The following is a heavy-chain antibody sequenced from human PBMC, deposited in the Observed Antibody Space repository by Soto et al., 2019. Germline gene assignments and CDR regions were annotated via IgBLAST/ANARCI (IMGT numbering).Heavy chain of an antibody. CDR1: GFTFSSYG. Sequence: QVQLVESGGGVVQPGRSLRLSCAASGFTFSSYGMHWVRQAPGKGLEWVAVISYDGSNKYYADSVKGRFTISRDNSKNKLYLQMNSLRAEDTAVYYCAKGSSSWYSGWYFDLWGRGTLVTVSS. CDR3: AKGSSSWYSGWYFDL. J-gene: IGHJ2*01. V-gene: IGHV3-30*18. CDR2: ISYDGSNK. D-gene: IGHD6-13*01.